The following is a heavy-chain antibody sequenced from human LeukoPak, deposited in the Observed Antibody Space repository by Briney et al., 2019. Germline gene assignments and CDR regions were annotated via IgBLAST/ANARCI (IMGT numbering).Heavy chain of an antibody. J-gene: IGHJ4*02. CDR2: ISAYNGNT. V-gene: IGHV1-18*01. CDR3: ARVAGYCGGDCDPDDY. D-gene: IGHD2-21*02. CDR1: GYTFTSYG. Sequence: ASVKVSCKASGYTFTSYGISWVRQAPGQGLEWMGWISAYNGNTNYAQKLQGRVTMTTDTSTSTAYMELRSLRSDDTAVYHCARVAGYCGGDCDPDDYWGQGTLVTVSS.